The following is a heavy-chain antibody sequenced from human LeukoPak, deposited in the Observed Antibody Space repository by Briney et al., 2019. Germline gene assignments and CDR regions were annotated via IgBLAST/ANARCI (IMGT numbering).Heavy chain of an antibody. V-gene: IGHV4-34*01. CDR1: GDALSGYY. D-gene: IGHD6-19*01. Sequence: SETLSLTCAVYGDALSGYYWSWIRQAPGKGLDWIGEINHSGIPRYNPSLKSRVTISLDTSKNQFSLNLTSVTAADTAVYYCARGLILAGETLGYWGQGTLVTVSS. CDR3: ARGLILAGETLGY. CDR2: INHSGIP. J-gene: IGHJ4*02.